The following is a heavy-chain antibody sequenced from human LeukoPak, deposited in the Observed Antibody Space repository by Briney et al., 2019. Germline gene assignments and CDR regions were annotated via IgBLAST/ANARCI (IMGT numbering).Heavy chain of an antibody. D-gene: IGHD5-12*01. V-gene: IGHV2-5*02. CDR1: GFSLSTSGAG. Sequence: SGPTLVKPTQTLTLTCTVSGFSLSTSGAGVGWIRQPPGKALEWLALIYGDDDKRYSPSLKSRLTITKDTSKNQMVLTMTNMDPVDTATYYCVHRTSGYNFDYWGQGTLVTVSS. J-gene: IGHJ4*02. CDR2: IYGDDDK. CDR3: VHRTSGYNFDY.